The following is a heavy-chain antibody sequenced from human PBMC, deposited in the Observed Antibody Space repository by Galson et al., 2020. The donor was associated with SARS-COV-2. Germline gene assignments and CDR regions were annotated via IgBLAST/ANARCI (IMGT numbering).Heavy chain of an antibody. CDR1: GFTFSSYG. D-gene: IGHD3-10*01. Sequence: GESLKISCAASGFTFSSYGMHWVRQAPGKGLEWVAVIWYDGSNKYYADSVKGRFTISRDNSKNTLYLQMNSLRAEDTAVYYCARDWANRFGSHIRGDPTYYFDYWGQGTLVTVSS. CDR3: ARDWANRFGSHIRGDPTYYFDY. J-gene: IGHJ4*02. V-gene: IGHV3-33*01. CDR2: IWYDGSNK.